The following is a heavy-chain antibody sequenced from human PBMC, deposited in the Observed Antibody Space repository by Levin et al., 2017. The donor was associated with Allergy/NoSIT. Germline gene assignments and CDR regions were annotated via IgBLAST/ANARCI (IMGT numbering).Heavy chain of an antibody. V-gene: IGHV3-48*03. CDR2: ISSSGSTI. CDR3: ARQLGNFWSGYNYFDY. Sequence: PGESLKISCAASGFTFSSYEMNWVRQAPGKGLEWVSYISSSGSTIYSADSVKGRFTISRDNAKNSLYLHMNSLRAEDTAVYYCARQLGNFWSGYNYFDYWGQGTLVTVSS. CDR1: GFTFSSYE. J-gene: IGHJ4*02. D-gene: IGHD3-3*01.